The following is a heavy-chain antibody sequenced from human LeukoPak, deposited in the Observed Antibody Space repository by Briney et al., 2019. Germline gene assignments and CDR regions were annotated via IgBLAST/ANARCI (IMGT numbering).Heavy chain of an antibody. J-gene: IGHJ4*02. CDR1: GYSLTSYW. V-gene: IGHV5-51*01. Sequence: GESLKISCKGSGYSLTSYWIGWVRQMPGKGLGWMGIIYPGDSDTRYSPSFQGQVTISADKSISTAYLQWSSLKASDTAMYYCARQTIPDYYGSGSYYDGWGQGTLVTVSS. CDR2: IYPGDSDT. CDR3: ARQTIPDYYGSGSYYDG. D-gene: IGHD3-10*01.